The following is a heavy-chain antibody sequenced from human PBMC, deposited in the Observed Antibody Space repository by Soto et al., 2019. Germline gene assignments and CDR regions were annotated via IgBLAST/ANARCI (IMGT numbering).Heavy chain of an antibody. J-gene: IGHJ3*02. CDR3: AKDTDDYIWGAGDAFDI. V-gene: IGHV3-9*01. Sequence: TGGSLRLSCAASGFTFDDYAMHWVRQAPGKGLEWVSGISWNSGSIGYADSVKGRFTISRDNAKNSLYLQMNSLRAEDTALYYCAKDTDDYIWGAGDAFDIWGQGTMVTVSS. CDR2: ISWNSGSI. CDR1: GFTFDDYA. D-gene: IGHD3-16*01.